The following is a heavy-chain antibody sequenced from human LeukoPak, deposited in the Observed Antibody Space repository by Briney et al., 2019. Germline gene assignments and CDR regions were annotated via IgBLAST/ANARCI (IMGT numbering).Heavy chain of an antibody. D-gene: IGHD1-26*01. V-gene: IGHV3-30*01. CDR2: ISYDGSNK. J-gene: IGHJ4*02. CDR3: ARVVGATNYFDY. Sequence: GGSLRLSCAASGFTFSSYAMHWVRQAPGKGLEWVAVISYDGSNKYYADSVKGRFTISRDNSKNTLNLQMNSLRAEDTAVYYCARVVGATNYFDYWGQGTLVTVSS. CDR1: GFTFSSYA.